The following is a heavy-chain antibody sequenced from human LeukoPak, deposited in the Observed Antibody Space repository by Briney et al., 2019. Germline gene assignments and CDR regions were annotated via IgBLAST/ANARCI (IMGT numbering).Heavy chain of an antibody. Sequence: PGGSLRLSCAASGFTFSDYWMHWVRQAPGKGLEWVSRTNSDGSITTDADSVKGRFTISRDNAKNTLYLQMNSLRAEDTGVYYCARDLVVTATYWGQGTLVTVSS. D-gene: IGHD2-21*02. CDR3: ARDLVVTATY. CDR2: TNSDGSIT. CDR1: GFTFSDYW. J-gene: IGHJ4*02. V-gene: IGHV3-74*01.